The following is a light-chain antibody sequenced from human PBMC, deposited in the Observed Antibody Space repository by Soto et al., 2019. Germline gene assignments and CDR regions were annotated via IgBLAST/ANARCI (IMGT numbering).Light chain of an antibody. CDR2: KAS. CDR1: ESISNF. CDR3: QPYNSYSRT. Sequence: DIQMTQSPSTLSASVGDRVTITCRASESISNFLAWYQQKPGKAPNLLIYKASSLESGVPSRFSRSGSGTEFTLTISCLQPDDFATYYCQPYNSYSRTFGQGTKVDIK. J-gene: IGKJ1*01. V-gene: IGKV1-5*03.